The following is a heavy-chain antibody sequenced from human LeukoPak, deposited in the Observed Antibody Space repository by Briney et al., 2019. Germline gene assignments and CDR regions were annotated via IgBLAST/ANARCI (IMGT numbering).Heavy chain of an antibody. CDR2: ITSSGTAI. Sequence: GGSLSLSCAASGFSFIDYYMSWIRQAPGKGLEWISYITSSGTAIYYADSVRGRITISRDNVKNSLYLQMDSLRDEDTAVYYCASDIAGTSGDYWGKGTPVSVSS. D-gene: IGHD1-14*01. CDR1: GFSFIDYY. J-gene: IGHJ4*02. V-gene: IGHV3-11*01. CDR3: ASDIAGTSGDY.